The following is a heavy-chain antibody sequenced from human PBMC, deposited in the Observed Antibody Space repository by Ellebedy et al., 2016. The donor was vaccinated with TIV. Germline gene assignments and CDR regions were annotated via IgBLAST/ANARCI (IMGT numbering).Heavy chain of an antibody. D-gene: IGHD5-12*01. V-gene: IGHV1-18*01. CDR3: ARDPPLRSDFDY. CDR1: GYTFTSYG. J-gene: IGHJ4*02. Sequence: ASVKVSCXASGYTFTSYGISWVRQAPGQGLEWMGWISAYNGNTNYAQKLQGRVTMTTDTSTSTAYMELRSLRSDDTAVYYCARDPPLRSDFDYWGQGTLVTVSS. CDR2: ISAYNGNT.